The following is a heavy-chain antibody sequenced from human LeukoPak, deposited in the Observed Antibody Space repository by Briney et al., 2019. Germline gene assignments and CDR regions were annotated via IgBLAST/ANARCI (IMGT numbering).Heavy chain of an antibody. V-gene: IGHV3-49*04. CDR3: TRAGSYYEERMDLDY. J-gene: IGHJ4*02. CDR2: IRSKAYGGTT. Sequence: GGSLRLSCTASGFTFGDYAMSWVRQAPGKGLEWVGFIRSKAYGGTTEYAASVKGRFTISRDDSKSIAYLQMNSLKTEDTAVYYCTRAGSYYEERMDLDYWGQGTLVTVSS. CDR1: GFTFGDYA. D-gene: IGHD1-26*01.